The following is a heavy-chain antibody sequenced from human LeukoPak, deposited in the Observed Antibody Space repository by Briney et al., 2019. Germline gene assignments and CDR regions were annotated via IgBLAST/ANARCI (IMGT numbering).Heavy chain of an antibody. CDR2: ISSSSSYI. CDR3: ARNPITMVRGARFDY. CDR1: GFTFSSYS. V-gene: IGHV3-21*01. Sequence: GGSLRLSCAASGFTFSSYSMNWVRQAPGKGLEWVSSISSSSSYIYYADSVKGRFTISRDNAKNSLYLQMSSLRAEDTAVYYCARNPITMVRGARFDYWGQGTLVTVSS. J-gene: IGHJ4*02. D-gene: IGHD3-10*01.